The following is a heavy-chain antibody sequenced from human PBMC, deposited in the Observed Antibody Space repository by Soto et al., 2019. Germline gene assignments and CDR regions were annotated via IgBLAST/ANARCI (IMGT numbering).Heavy chain of an antibody. CDR2: LYFNGNT. CDR3: ARERLTYYSDSSGYLNWFEP. Sequence: PSETLSLTCTVTGVSISTYYWSWIRQPPGKRLEWLGYLYFNGNTDYNPSLKSRVTISVDTSKNQFSLRLSSVTAADTAVYYCARERLTYYSDSSGYLNWFEPWGQGTLVTVSS. J-gene: IGHJ5*02. D-gene: IGHD3-22*01. V-gene: IGHV4-59*01. CDR1: GVSISTYY.